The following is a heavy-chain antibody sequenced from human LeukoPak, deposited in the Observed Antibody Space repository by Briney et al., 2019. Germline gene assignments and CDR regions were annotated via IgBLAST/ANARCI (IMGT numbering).Heavy chain of an antibody. Sequence: ASVTVSCKASGYTFTIYGISWVRQAPGQGLEWMGWISAYNGNTNYAQKLQGRVTMTTDTSTSTAYMELRSLRSDDTAVYYCARGRGHYSSGWYVDYWGQGTLVTVSS. V-gene: IGHV1-18*01. D-gene: IGHD6-19*01. J-gene: IGHJ4*02. CDR1: GYTFTIYG. CDR3: ARGRGHYSSGWYVDY. CDR2: ISAYNGNT.